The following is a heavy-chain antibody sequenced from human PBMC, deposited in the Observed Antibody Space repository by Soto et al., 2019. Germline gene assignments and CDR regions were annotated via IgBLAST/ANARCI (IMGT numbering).Heavy chain of an antibody. CDR3: ARAGGYGSGKNYCYYYYGMDV. J-gene: IGHJ6*02. D-gene: IGHD3-10*01. V-gene: IGHV1-18*01. CDR1: GYTFTSYG. Sequence: QVQLVQYGAEVKKPGASVKVSCKASGYTFTSYGISWVRQAPGQGLEWMGWISAYNGNTNSAQKLRGRVTMTADASTSTAYMELRSMRYDDTAVYYCARAGGYGSGKNYCYYYYGMDVWGQGTTVTVSS. CDR2: ISAYNGNT.